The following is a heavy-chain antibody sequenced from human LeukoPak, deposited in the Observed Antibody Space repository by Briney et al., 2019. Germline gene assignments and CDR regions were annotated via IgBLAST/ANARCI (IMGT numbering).Heavy chain of an antibody. CDR2: AYGDGSSQ. CDR3: ATGGNFYYTH. J-gene: IGHJ1*01. D-gene: IGHD4-23*01. Sequence: GGSLRLSCAASGFPFSSYGMHWVRQALGKGLGWVAVAYGDGSSQYYADSVNGRFSISKDISKNTLSLQMNSLRAEDTAVYSCATGGNFYYTHWGQGTLVTVSS. CDR1: GFPFSSYG. V-gene: IGHV3-33*01.